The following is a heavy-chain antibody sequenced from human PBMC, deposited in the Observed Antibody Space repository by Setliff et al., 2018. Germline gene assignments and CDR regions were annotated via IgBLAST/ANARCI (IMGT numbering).Heavy chain of an antibody. J-gene: IGHJ3*02. CDR3: ARDRREAFDI. Sequence: ASVKVSCKASGYTFTGYYMYWVRQAPGQGLEWMGRINPSSGATIYAQKFQGRVTMTTDTSTSTAYMELRSLRPDDTAVYYCARDRREAFDIWGQGTMVTVSS. CDR1: GYTFTGYY. V-gene: IGHV1-2*06. CDR2: INPSSGAT.